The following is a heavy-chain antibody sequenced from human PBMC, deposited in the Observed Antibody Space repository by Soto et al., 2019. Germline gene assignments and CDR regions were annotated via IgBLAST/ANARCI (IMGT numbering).Heavy chain of an antibody. V-gene: IGHV3-7*05. D-gene: IGHD3-3*01. CDR3: ARVAKYYDFWSGYYTGGPQPDDDAFDI. CDR2: IKQDGSEK. J-gene: IGHJ3*02. CDR1: GFTFSSYW. Sequence: GGSLRLSCAASGFTFSSYWMSWVRQAPGKGLEWVANIKQDGSEKYYVDSVKGRFTITRDNAKNSLYLQMNSLRAEDTAVYYCARVAKYYDFWSGYYTGGPQPDDDAFDIWGQGTRVTVPS.